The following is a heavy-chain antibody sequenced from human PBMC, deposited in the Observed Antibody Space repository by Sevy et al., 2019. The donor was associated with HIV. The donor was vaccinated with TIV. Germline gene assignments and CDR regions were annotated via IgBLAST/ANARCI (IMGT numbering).Heavy chain of an antibody. J-gene: IGHJ5*02. CDR1: GFTFDSYW. V-gene: IGHV3-74*03. CDR2: INSDGSST. Sequence: GGSLRLSCVASGFTFDSYWMHWVRQDPGKGLVWVSCINSDGSSTKYADFVKGRFTISRDNAKNILSLEMNSLRGEETALYYCARGFGDYRVGFDPWGQGTRVTVSS. D-gene: IGHD2-21*02. CDR3: ARGFGDYRVGFDP.